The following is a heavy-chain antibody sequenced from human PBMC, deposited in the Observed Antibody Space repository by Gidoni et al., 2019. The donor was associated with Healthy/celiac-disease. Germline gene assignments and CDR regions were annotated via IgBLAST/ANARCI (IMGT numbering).Heavy chain of an antibody. CDR1: GGSIRSSRYY. CDR3: ARDGSSGWSQYFQH. V-gene: IGHV4-39*07. CDR2: IYYSGST. D-gene: IGHD6-19*01. J-gene: IGHJ1*01. Sequence: QLQLQESGPGLVKPSETLSLTCTVSGGSIRSSRYYWGWIRQPPGKGLEWIGSIYYSGSTYYNPSLKSRVTISVDTSKNQFSLKLSSVTAADTAVYYCARDGSSGWSQYFQHWGQGTLVTVSS.